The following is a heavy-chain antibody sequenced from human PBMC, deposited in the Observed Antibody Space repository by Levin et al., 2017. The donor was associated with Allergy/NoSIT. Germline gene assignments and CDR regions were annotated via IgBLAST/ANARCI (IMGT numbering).Heavy chain of an antibody. V-gene: IGHV2-5*02. CDR3: AHRNIVKNQGLIITEWFDP. J-gene: IGHJ5*02. CDR2: IYWDDDK. Sequence: SGPTLVKPTQTLTLTCSFSGFSLSSRGEAVGWIRQPPGKALEWLALIYWDDDKRYSPSLNNRLTITRDTSKSQVVLTMTKMDPADTATYYCAHRNIVKNQGLIITEWFDPWGQGTLVTVSS. CDR1: GFSLSSRGEA. D-gene: IGHD2/OR15-2a*01.